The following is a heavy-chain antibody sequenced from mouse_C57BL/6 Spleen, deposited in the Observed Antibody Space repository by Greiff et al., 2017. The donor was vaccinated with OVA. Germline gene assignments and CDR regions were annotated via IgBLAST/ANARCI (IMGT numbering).Heavy chain of an antibody. D-gene: IGHD2-1*01. CDR3: ARDGNYGNYRYFDY. CDR2: IHPNSGST. Sequence: QVQLQQSGAELVKPGASVKLSCKASGYTFTSYWMHWVKQRPGQGLEWIGMIHPNSGSTNYNEKFKSKATLTVDKSSSTAYMQLSSLTSEDSAVYYCARDGNYGNYRYFDYWGQGTTLTVSS. V-gene: IGHV1-64*01. J-gene: IGHJ2*01. CDR1: GYTFTSYW.